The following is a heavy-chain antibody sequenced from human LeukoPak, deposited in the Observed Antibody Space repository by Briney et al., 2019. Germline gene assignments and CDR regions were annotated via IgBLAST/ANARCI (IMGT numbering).Heavy chain of an antibody. D-gene: IGHD3-10*01. CDR1: GFTFSSYA. V-gene: IGHV3-30*04. CDR2: ISYDGSNK. Sequence: PGGSLRLSCAASGFTFSSYAMHWVRQAPGKGLEGVAVISYDGSNKYYADSVKGRFTLSRDNAKNSLYLQMSYLRADDTAVYYCARGGVRGVLLPVDYWGQGTLVTVSS. CDR3: ARGGVRGVLLPVDY. J-gene: IGHJ4*02.